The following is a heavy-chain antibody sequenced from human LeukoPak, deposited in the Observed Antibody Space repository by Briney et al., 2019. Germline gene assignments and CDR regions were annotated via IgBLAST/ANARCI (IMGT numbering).Heavy chain of an antibody. V-gene: IGHV3-48*04. CDR2: ISSSGSTI. D-gene: IGHD5-24*01. CDR3: ARVGWLQAFDY. J-gene: IGHJ4*02. Sequence: PGGSLRLSCTASGFTFSSYSMNWVRQAPGKGLEWVSYISSSGSTIYYADSVKGRFTISRDNAKNSLYLQMNSLRAEDTAVYYCARVGWLQAFDYWGQGTLVTVSS. CDR1: GFTFSSYS.